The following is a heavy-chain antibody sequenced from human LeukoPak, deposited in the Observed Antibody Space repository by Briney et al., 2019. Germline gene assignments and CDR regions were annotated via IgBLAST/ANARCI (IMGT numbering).Heavy chain of an antibody. J-gene: IGHJ4*02. CDR3: ATDFYRGRQFDY. D-gene: IGHD2/OR15-2a*01. V-gene: IGHV1-24*01. CDR2: FDPEDVET. CDR1: GNTSTDLS. Sequence: ASVKVSCKVSGNTSTDLSMNWVGQAPGKGLEWMGGFDPEDVETIYAQKFQGRVTMTEDTSTATAYMDLSSLRPDDTAVYYCATDFYRGRQFDYWGQGTLVTVSS.